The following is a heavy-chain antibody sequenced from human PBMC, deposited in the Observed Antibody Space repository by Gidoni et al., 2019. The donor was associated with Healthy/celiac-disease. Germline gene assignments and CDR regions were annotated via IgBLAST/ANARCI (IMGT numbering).Heavy chain of an antibody. Sequence: EVQLLESGGGLVQPGGSLRLSCAASGFTFSSYAMSWVRQGPGKGLEWVSAISGSGGSTYYADSVKGRFTISRDNSKNTLYLQMNSLRAEDTAVYYCAKDQRFLEWLPQGVDYWGQGTLVTVSS. CDR3: AKDQRFLEWLPQGVDY. V-gene: IGHV3-23*01. CDR2: ISGSGGST. J-gene: IGHJ4*02. D-gene: IGHD3-3*01. CDR1: GFTFSSYA.